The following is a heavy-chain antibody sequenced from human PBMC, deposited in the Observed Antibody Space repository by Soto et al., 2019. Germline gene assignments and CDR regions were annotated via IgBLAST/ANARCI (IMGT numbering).Heavy chain of an antibody. J-gene: IGHJ6*02. CDR2: IIPIFGTE. CDR3: ARDRIAGSKYYYGMDV. D-gene: IGHD6-13*01. V-gene: IGHV1-69*01. Sequence: QVQLVQSGAEVKKPGSSVRVSCKASGGTFSSYAISWVRQAPGQGLEWMGGIIPIFGTENDAQKFQGRVTITADESTSTAYMELSSLRSEETAVYYCARDRIAGSKYYYGMDVWGQGTTVTVSS. CDR1: GGTFSSYA.